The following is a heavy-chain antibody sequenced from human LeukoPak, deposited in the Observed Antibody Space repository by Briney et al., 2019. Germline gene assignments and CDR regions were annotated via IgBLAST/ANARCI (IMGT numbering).Heavy chain of an antibody. Sequence: SETLSLTSTVSGGSISSSSYYWGWIRQPPGTGLEWIGSIYYSGSTYYNPSLKSRVTISVDTSKNQFSLKLSSVTAADTAVYYCARSTADYYGSGRYNWFDPWGQGTLVTVSS. CDR2: IYYSGST. D-gene: IGHD3-10*01. J-gene: IGHJ5*02. CDR1: GGSISSSSYY. CDR3: ARSTADYYGSGRYNWFDP. V-gene: IGHV4-39*01.